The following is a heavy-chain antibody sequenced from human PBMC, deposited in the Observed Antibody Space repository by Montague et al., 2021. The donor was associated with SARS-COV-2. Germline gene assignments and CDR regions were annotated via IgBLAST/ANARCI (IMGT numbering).Heavy chain of an antibody. CDR1: GFTFSHYD. D-gene: IGHD3-16*02. CDR3: TRDYRSIVGDGLDI. J-gene: IGHJ3*02. CDR2: ISTSAYTT. Sequence: SLRLSCAASGFTFSHYDMNWVRQAPGKGPDCFSYISTSAYTTSYAGSLKGRFTISRDNGKNSLYLQMNSLRVEDTAVYHCTRDYRSIVGDGLDIWGQGTKVTVSS. V-gene: IGHV3-48*03.